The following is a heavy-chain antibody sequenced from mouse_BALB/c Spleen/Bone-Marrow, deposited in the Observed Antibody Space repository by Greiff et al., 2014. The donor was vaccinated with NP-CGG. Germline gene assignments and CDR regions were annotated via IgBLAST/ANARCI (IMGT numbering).Heavy chain of an antibody. CDR2: ISYSGIT. CDR3: ARYDYDGADY. CDR1: GYSITSDYA. D-gene: IGHD2-4*01. Sequence: EVKLQESGPGLVKPSQSLSLTCTVTGYSITSDYAWNWIRQFPGNKLEWMGYISYSGITSYNPSLKSRISITRDTSKNQFFLQLNSVTTEDTATYYCARYDYDGADYWGQGTTLTVSS. J-gene: IGHJ2*01. V-gene: IGHV3-2*02.